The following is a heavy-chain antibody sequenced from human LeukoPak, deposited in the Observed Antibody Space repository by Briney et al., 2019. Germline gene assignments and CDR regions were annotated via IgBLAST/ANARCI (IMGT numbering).Heavy chain of an antibody. CDR2: INHSGST. V-gene: IGHV4-34*01. Sequence: SETLSLTCAVYGGSFSGYYWSWIRQPPGKGLEWIGEINHSGSTNYNPSLKSRVTISVDTSKNQFSLKLSSVTAADTAVYYCAGRKDRGWSKGPYGYDYWGQGTLVTVSS. J-gene: IGHJ4*02. CDR3: AGRKDRGWSKGPYGYDY. D-gene: IGHD5-18*01. CDR1: GGSFSGYY.